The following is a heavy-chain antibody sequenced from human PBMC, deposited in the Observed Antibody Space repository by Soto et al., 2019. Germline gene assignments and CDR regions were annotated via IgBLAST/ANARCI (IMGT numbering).Heavy chain of an antibody. J-gene: IGHJ5*02. CDR3: ATRDATPLVPIS. V-gene: IGHV3-23*01. CDR1: GFTFSSYA. Sequence: PGGSLRLSCAASGFTFSSYAMSWVRQAPGKGLEWVSAISGSGGSTYYADSVKGRFTISRDNSKNTLYLQMNSLRAEDTAVYFCATRDATPLVPISWGQGIPVTVSS. CDR2: ISGSGGST. D-gene: IGHD2-8*02.